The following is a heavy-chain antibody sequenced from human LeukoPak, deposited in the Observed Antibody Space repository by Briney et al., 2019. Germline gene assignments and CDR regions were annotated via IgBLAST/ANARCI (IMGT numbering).Heavy chain of an antibody. J-gene: IGHJ4*02. Sequence: GGFLRLSCAPSGFTFSRHGMHWVRQAPGKGLEWVAIISNDGSREYYAHSVEGRFTISRDNSKNTLYLQMDSLRAEDTAVYYCARDRAWNYFDYWGQGTLVTVSS. D-gene: IGHD3-3*01. CDR3: ARDRAWNYFDY. CDR1: GFTFSRHG. V-gene: IGHV3-30*03. CDR2: ISNDGSRE.